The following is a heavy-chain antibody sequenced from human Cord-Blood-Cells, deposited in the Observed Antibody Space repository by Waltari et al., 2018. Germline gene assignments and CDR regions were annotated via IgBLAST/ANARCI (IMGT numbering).Heavy chain of an antibody. Sequence: QVQLQPWGAGLLKPSETLSLTCAVYGGSFSGSYWSWLRPPPGKGLEWIGEINHSGSTNYNPSLKSRVTISVDTSKNQFSLKLSSVTAADTAVYYCARGYSNLYYYYYMDVWGKGTTVTVSS. CDR1: GGSFSGSY. CDR2: INHSGST. V-gene: IGHV4-34*01. D-gene: IGHD4-4*01. J-gene: IGHJ6*03. CDR3: ARGYSNLYYYYYMDV.